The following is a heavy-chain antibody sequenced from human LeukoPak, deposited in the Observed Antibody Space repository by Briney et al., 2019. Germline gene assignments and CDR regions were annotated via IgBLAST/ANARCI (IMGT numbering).Heavy chain of an antibody. CDR3: ARASRIQLWLRNWFDP. Sequence: ASVKVSCKASGYTFTGYYMHWVRQAPGQGLEWMGWINTNTGNPTYAQGFTGRFVFSLDTSVSTAYLQISSLKAEDTAVYYCARASRIQLWLRNWFDPWGQGTLVTVSS. CDR2: INTNTGNP. D-gene: IGHD5-18*01. CDR1: GYTFTGYY. J-gene: IGHJ5*02. V-gene: IGHV7-4-1*02.